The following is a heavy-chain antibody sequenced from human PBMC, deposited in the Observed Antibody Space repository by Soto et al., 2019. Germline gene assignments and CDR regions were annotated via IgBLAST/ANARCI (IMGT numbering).Heavy chain of an antibody. D-gene: IGHD3-10*01. CDR3: ARGRITMVFDY. J-gene: IGHJ4*02. Sequence: SDTLSLTCAVSGGSISSGGYSWSWIRQPPGKGLEWIGYIYHSGSTYYNPSLKSRVTISVDRSKNQFSLKLSSVTAADTAVYYCARGRITMVFDYWGQGTLVTVSS. CDR1: GGSISSGGYS. V-gene: IGHV4-30-2*01. CDR2: IYHSGST.